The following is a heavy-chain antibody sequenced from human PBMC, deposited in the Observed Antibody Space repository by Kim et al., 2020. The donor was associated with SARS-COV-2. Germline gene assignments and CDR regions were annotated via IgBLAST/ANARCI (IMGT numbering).Heavy chain of an antibody. CDR2: IHHVGTT. V-gene: IGHV4-39*01. J-gene: IGHJ5*02. CDR3: ARQAVGRGWPPQFDP. Sequence: SETLSLTCTVSGDPINSGSHYWGWIRQSPGKGLEWIGSIHHVGTTYSNPSLKRRVTVSVDTSKNQFSLRLGSVTASDTALYYCARQAVGRGWPPQFDPWAREPWSPSLQ. CDR1: GDPINSGSHY. D-gene: IGHD2-15*01.